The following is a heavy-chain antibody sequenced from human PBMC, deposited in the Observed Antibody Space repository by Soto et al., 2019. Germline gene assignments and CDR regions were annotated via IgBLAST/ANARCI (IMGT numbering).Heavy chain of an antibody. Sequence: SQTLSLTCAISGDSVSSNSGVWNWIRQSPSRGLEWLGRTYYRSKWYNEYALSVKSRITINPDTSKSQFSLQLNSVTPEDTAVYYCARAKPAAGTGAYFFDYWGQGTLVTVSS. D-gene: IGHD6-13*01. CDR3: ARAKPAAGTGAYFFDY. V-gene: IGHV6-1*01. J-gene: IGHJ4*02. CDR2: TYYRSKWYN. CDR1: GDSVSSNSGV.